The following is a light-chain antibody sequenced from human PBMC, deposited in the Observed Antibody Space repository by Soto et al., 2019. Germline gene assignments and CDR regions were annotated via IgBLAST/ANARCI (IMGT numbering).Light chain of an antibody. CDR1: QSVSSS. Sequence: EIVVTQSPATLSVSPGEVATLSCRASQSVSSSLAWYQQKPGQAPRLLMYGASTRATGILARFSGSGSGTEFTLTISSLQSEDFAVYYCQHYKNWPRPTFCQGTRLEIK. CDR2: GAS. V-gene: IGKV3-15*01. J-gene: IGKJ5*01. CDR3: QHYKNWPRPT.